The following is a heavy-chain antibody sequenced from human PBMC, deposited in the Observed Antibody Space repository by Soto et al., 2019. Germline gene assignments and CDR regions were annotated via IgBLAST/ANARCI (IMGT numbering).Heavy chain of an antibody. J-gene: IGHJ4*02. CDR1: GYTFTSYD. Sequence: QVQLVQSGAEVKKPGASVKVSCKASGYTFTSYDINWVRQATGQGLERMGWMNPNSGDRGYAQKFQGRVTMTRNTSITTAYMELSSLRSEDTAVYYCARVSSSSMHDYWGQGTLVTVSS. CDR3: ARVSSSSMHDY. D-gene: IGHD6-6*01. V-gene: IGHV1-8*01. CDR2: MNPNSGDR.